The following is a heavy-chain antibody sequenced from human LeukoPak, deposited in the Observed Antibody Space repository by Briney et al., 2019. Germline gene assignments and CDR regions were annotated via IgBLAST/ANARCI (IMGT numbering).Heavy chain of an antibody. J-gene: IGHJ4*02. CDR3: ARHLARHLEMATIRSGTRGAKGSQGIDY. D-gene: IGHD5-24*01. V-gene: IGHV4-61*02. Sequence: SQTLSLTCTVSGGSISSGSYYWSWIRQPAGKGLELIGRIYTSGSTNYNPSLKSRVTISVDTSKNQFSLKLSSVTAADTAVYYCARHLARHLEMATIRSGTRGAKGSQGIDYWGQGTLGTVSS. CDR2: IYTSGST. CDR1: GGSISSGSYY.